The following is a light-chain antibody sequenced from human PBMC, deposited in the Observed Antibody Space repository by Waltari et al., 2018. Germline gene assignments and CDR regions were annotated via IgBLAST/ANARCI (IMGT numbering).Light chain of an antibody. CDR2: DAV. J-gene: IGKJ2*01. CDR3: QQRSDWPWT. V-gene: IGKV3-11*01. Sequence: EIVLTQSPGTLSLSTGEGATLSCRASQSFETYLAWIQQKPGQTPRVLIYDAVNRPTGFPATFIGSGSGTDFTLTITSVEPEDFAVYFCQQRSDWPWTFGQGSRVEVK. CDR1: QSFETY.